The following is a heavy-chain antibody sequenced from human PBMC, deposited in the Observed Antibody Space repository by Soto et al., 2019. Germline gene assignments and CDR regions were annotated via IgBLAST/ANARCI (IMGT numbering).Heavy chain of an antibody. CDR1: GGTFSSYA. Sequence: SVKVSCKASGGTFSSYAISWVRQAPGQGLEWMGGIIPIFGTANYAQKFQGRVTITADESTSTAYMELSSLRSEDTAVYYCARFAPAAIRTDFDYWGQGTLVTVSS. CDR3: ARFAPAAIRTDFDY. J-gene: IGHJ4*02. V-gene: IGHV1-69*13. D-gene: IGHD2-2*02. CDR2: IIPIFGTA.